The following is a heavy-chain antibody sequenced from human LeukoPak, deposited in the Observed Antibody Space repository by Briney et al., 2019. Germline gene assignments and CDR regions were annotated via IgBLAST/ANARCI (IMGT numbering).Heavy chain of an antibody. V-gene: IGHV3-30*18. CDR1: GFTFNIFG. Sequence: PGRSLRLPCAASGFTFNIFGIHWVRQAPGKGLEWVAAISPDGNLEYYTESVKGRFTVSRDNSNNMIYLQMNSLRGEDSAVYYCAKINNYDDYWGQGTLVTVSS. CDR2: ISPDGNLE. CDR3: AKINNYDDY. J-gene: IGHJ4*02. D-gene: IGHD3-22*01.